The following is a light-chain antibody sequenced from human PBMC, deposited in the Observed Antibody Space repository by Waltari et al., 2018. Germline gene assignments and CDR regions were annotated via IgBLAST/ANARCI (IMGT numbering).Light chain of an antibody. CDR2: RDT. Sequence: SYELAQPPSVSVSPGQTASITCSGDNLGDKYVSWYQQKPGQSPVVVIYRDTERPSGIPERFSGSNSGNTATLTISGTHTMDEADYYCQAWDGSAAVFGGGTKLTVL. J-gene: IGLJ2*01. V-gene: IGLV3-1*01. CDR3: QAWDGSAAV. CDR1: NLGDKY.